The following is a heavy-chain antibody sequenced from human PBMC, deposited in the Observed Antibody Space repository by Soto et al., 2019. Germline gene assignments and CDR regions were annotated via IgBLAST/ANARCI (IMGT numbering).Heavy chain of an antibody. J-gene: IGHJ5*02. CDR1: GYTFTSYG. D-gene: IGHD2-2*01. Sequence: ASVKVSCKASGYTFTSYGISWVRQAPGQGLEWMGWISAYNDNTNYAQKLQGRVTMTTDTSTSTAYMELRSLRSDDTAGYYCARTYHLLSGSWFDPWGQGTLVTVSS. CDR2: ISAYNDNT. V-gene: IGHV1-18*01. CDR3: ARTYHLLSGSWFDP.